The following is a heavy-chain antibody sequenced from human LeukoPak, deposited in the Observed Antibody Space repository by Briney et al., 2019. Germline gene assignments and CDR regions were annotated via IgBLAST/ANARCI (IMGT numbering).Heavy chain of an antibody. CDR1: GYTLTELS. CDR2: FDPEDGET. Sequence: ASVKVSCKVSGYTLTELSMHWVRQAPGKGLEWMGGFDPEDGETIYAHKFQGRVTMTEDTSTDTAYMELSSLRSEDTAVYYCATVGVVRAANGRPDYWCQGTLVTVSS. J-gene: IGHJ4*02. V-gene: IGHV1-24*01. CDR3: ATVGVVRAANGRPDY. D-gene: IGHD2-2*01.